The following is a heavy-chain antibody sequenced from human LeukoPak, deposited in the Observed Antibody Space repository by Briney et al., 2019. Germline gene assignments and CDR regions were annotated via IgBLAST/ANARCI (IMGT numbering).Heavy chain of an antibody. V-gene: IGHV3-11*04. CDR3: ASPIVGADDF. D-gene: IGHD1-26*01. Sequence: GGSLRLSCAASGFTFSDYYMSWIRQAPGKGLEWISYISGSGSTIHYADSVKGRFTISRDNAKNSLYLQMASLRAEDTAVYYYASPIVGADDFWGQGTLVTVSS. J-gene: IGHJ4*02. CDR2: ISGSGSTI. CDR1: GFTFSDYY.